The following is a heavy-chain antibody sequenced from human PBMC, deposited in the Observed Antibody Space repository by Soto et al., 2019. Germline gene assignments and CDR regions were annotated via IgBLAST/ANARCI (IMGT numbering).Heavy chain of an antibody. Sequence: GGSLRLSCAASGFTFSSYGMHWVRQAPGKGLEWVAVIWYDGSNKYYADSVKGRFTISRDNSKNTLYLQMNSLRAEDTAVYYCARDLNTYDSSDPPLFWGQGTLVTVSS. D-gene: IGHD3-22*01. CDR2: IWYDGSNK. V-gene: IGHV3-33*01. CDR1: GFTFSSYG. J-gene: IGHJ4*02. CDR3: ARDLNTYDSSDPPLF.